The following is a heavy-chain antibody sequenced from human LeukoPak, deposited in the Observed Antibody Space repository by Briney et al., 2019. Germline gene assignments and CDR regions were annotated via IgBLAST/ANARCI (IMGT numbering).Heavy chain of an antibody. CDR2: IVVGSGDT. J-gene: IGHJ4*02. CDR1: GFTFASSI. V-gene: IGHV1-58*02. CDR3: SADDFSTTGLIAS. Sequence: SVQVSCKDCGFTFASSIIQWVGQASRRHLQWIGWIVVGSGDTIYAQTSQERVTITRYVSAGTASQHLRRLRSGDTAGYFCSADDFSTTGLIASWGQGSLVSVS. D-gene: IGHD3-3*01.